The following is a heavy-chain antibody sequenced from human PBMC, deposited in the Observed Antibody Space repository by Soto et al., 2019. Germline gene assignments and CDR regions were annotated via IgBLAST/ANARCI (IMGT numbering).Heavy chain of an antibody. V-gene: IGHV1-18*01. CDR3: ARGVVVPAVNPDYYYYYMDV. Sequence: QVQLVQSGAEVKKPGASVKVSCKASGYTFTSYGISWVRQAPGQGLAWMGWISAYNGNTNYAQKLQGRVTMTTDTSTSTAYMELRSLRSDDTAVYYCARGVVVPAVNPDYYYYYMDVWGKGTTVTVSS. CDR2: ISAYNGNT. D-gene: IGHD2-2*01. J-gene: IGHJ6*03. CDR1: GYTFTSYG.